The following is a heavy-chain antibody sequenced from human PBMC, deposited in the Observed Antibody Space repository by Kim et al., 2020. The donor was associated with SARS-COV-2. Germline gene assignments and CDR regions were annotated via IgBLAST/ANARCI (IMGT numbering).Heavy chain of an antibody. J-gene: IGHJ4*02. V-gene: IGHV3-15*01. D-gene: IGHD3-10*01. Sequence: GGSLRLSCAASGFTFSNAWMSWVRQAPGKGLEWVGRIKSKTDGGTTDYAAPVKGRFTISRDDSKNTLYLQMNSLKTEDTAVYYCTTESGSGSYYNVGYWGQGTLVTVSS. CDR2: IKSKTDGGTT. CDR3: TTESGSGSYYNVGY. CDR1: GFTFSNAW.